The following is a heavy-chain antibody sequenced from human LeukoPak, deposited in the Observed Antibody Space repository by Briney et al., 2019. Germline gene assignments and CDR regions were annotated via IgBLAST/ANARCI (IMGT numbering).Heavy chain of an antibody. CDR1: GFTFSSYA. D-gene: IGHD3-10*01. Sequence: PGGSLRLSCAASGFTFSSYAMSWVRQAPGKGLEWVSGISGSGASTYYADSVRGRFTISGDNSKNTLYLQMNSLRAEDTAVYYCANDGSGRRSFDPWGQGTLVTVSS. CDR2: ISGSGAST. J-gene: IGHJ5*02. V-gene: IGHV3-23*01. CDR3: ANDGSGRRSFDP.